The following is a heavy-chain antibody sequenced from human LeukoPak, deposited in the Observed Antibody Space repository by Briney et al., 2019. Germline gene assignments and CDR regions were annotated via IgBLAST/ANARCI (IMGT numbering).Heavy chain of an antibody. CDR2: IDTSESYT. D-gene: IGHD3-22*01. CDR3: ARLYYDSSGSHYYYGMDV. Sequence: GESLGISCKGSGYSFTSYWISWVRQMPGRGLEWMGRIDTSESYTNYSPSFQGHVTISADKSISTAYLQWSSLKASDTAMYYCARLYYDSSGSHYYYGMDVWGQGTTFSASS. V-gene: IGHV5-10-1*01. CDR1: GYSFTSYW. J-gene: IGHJ6*02.